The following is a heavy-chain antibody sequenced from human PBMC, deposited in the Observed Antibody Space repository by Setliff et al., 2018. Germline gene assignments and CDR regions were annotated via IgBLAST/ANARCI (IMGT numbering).Heavy chain of an antibody. V-gene: IGHV3-11*04. CDR2: ISGDGITI. CDR3: ARDGVFYAMDV. D-gene: IGHD3-10*01. Sequence: GGSLRLSCAASGFSFSYYYMSWVRQAPGKGLEWLSKISGDGITIYYADSVRGRFTISRDNAKDSLYLQMNSLRAEDTALYYCARDGVFYAMDVWGRGTTVTVSS. CDR1: GFSFSYYY. J-gene: IGHJ6*02.